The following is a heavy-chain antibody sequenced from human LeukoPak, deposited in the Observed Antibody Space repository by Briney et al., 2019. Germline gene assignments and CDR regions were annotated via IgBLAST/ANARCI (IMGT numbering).Heavy chain of an antibody. J-gene: IGHJ3*02. V-gene: IGHV4-39*01. Sequence: SETLSLTCTDSGGSISSSSYYWGWIRQPPGKGLEWIGSIYYSGSTSYNPSLKSRVTISVDTSKNQFSLKLSSVTAADTAVYYCARPSSSWFPNAFDIWGQGTMVTVSS. CDR3: ARPSSSWFPNAFDI. CDR2: IYYSGST. CDR1: GGSISSSSYY. D-gene: IGHD6-13*01.